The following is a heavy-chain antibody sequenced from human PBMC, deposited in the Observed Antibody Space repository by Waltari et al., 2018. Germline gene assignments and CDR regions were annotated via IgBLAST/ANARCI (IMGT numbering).Heavy chain of an antibody. D-gene: IGHD3-3*01. Sequence: EVQVVQSGAEVKKPGATVKISCKASGYTCTDIYIHWLQLAPGKGLEWMGRVNTEDGETMYGMNFRDRITMTADTSTNTAYMELSRLRSEDTALYYCMTLPIFGLVIKNYWGQGTLVTVSS. CDR1: GYTCTDIY. CDR3: MTLPIFGLVIKNY. V-gene: IGHV1-69-2*01. J-gene: IGHJ1*01. CDR2: VNTEDGET.